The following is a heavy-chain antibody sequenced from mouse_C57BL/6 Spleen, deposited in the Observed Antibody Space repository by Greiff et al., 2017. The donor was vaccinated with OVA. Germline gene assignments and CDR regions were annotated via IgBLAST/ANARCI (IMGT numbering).Heavy chain of an antibody. J-gene: IGHJ4*01. Sequence: VQLQQSGPELVKPGASVKISCKASGYTFTDYYLNWVKQSHGNSLEWIGDINPNNGGTSYNQKFKGKATLTVDKSSSTAYMELRSLTSEDSAVYYCASPHYYGSSLYAMDYWGQGTSVTVSS. CDR2: INPNNGGT. D-gene: IGHD1-1*01. CDR1: GYTFTDYY. CDR3: ASPHYYGSSLYAMDY. V-gene: IGHV1-26*01.